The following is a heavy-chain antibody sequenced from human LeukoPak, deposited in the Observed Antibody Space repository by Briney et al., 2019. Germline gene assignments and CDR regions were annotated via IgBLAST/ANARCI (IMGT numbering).Heavy chain of an antibody. Sequence: PGGSLRLSCAASGFTFRNYGMHWVRQAPGKGLEWVAFVPYDGSNKDYTDSVKGRFTISRDNSENSLYLQMNSLRAEDTAVYYCATATYYYASGSQYCFHHWGQGTLVTVSS. D-gene: IGHD3-10*01. V-gene: IGHV3-30*02. CDR1: GFTFRNYG. CDR2: VPYDGSNK. J-gene: IGHJ4*02. CDR3: ATATYYYASGSQYCFHH.